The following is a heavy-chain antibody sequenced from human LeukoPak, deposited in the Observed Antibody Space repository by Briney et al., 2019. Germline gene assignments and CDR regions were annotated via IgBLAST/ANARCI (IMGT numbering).Heavy chain of an antibody. J-gene: IGHJ3*02. CDR1: GFTFNSYS. Sequence: GGSLRLSCEASGFTFNSYSMNWVRQAPGKGLEWVSFISGRSTTIYYADSVKGRFTISRDNARNSLSLQMNSLRTEDTAVYFCARTINFDFWSGYYGAFDIWGQGTMVTVSS. CDR3: ARTINFDFWSGYYGAFDI. V-gene: IGHV3-48*01. D-gene: IGHD3-3*01. CDR2: ISGRSTTI.